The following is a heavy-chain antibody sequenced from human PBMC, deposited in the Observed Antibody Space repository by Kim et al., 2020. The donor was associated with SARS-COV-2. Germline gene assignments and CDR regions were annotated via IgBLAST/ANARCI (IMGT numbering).Heavy chain of an antibody. CDR2: IYYSGST. V-gene: IGHV4-39*01. J-gene: IGHJ4*02. CDR1: GGSISSSSYY. CDR3: ARHAVVTKGGDFDY. D-gene: IGHD2-21*02. Sequence: SETLSLTCTVSGGSISSSSYYWGWIRQPPGKGLEWIGSIYYSGSTYYNPSLKSRVTISVDTSKNQFSLKLSSVTAADTAVYYCARHAVVTKGGDFDYWGQGTLVTVSS.